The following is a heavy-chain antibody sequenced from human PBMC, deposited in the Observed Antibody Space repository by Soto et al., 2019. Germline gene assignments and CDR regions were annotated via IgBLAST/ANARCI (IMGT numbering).Heavy chain of an antibody. CDR1: GGTITSYT. V-gene: IGHV1-69*08. CDR2: IIPIVNTA. D-gene: IGHD3-10*01. CDR3: ERYDYGSGSYRGPDYYGMDV. J-gene: IGHJ6*02. Sequence: QVELVQSGAEVKKPGSSVKVSCKASGGTITSYTISWVRQAPGQGLEWMGRIIPIVNTADYAQKFQGRVTSAADKATNTAYLELSSLISEDTAVYYCERYDYGSGSYRGPDYYGMDVCGQGTTVTVSS.